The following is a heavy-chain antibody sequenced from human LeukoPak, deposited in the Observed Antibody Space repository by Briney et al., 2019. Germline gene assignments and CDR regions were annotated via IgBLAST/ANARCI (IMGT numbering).Heavy chain of an antibody. V-gene: IGHV4-31*03. CDR2: IYYSGST. D-gene: IGHD6-13*01. CDR3: ARDLAAAGNYYFDY. CDR1: GGSISSGGYY. J-gene: IGHJ4*02. Sequence: SETLSLTCTVSGGSISSGGYYWSWIRQHPGKGLEWIGYIYYSGSTYYNPSLKSRVTISVDTSKNQFSLKLSSVTAADTAVYYCARDLAAAGNYYFDYWGQGTLVTVSS.